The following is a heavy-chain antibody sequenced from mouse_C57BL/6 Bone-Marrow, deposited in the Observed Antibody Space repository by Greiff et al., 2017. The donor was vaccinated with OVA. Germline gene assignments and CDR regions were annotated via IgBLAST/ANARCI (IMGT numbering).Heavy chain of an antibody. V-gene: IGHV5-4*01. CDR1: GFTFSSYA. CDR2: ISDGGSYT. D-gene: IGHD2-5*01. Sequence: EVQRVESGGGLVKPGGSLKLSCAASGFTFSSYAMSWVRQTPEKRLEWVATISDGGSYTYYPDNVKGRFTLSRDNAKNNLYLQMSHLKSDDTAMYYCARPLYYSNYDLYFDVWGTGTTVTVSS. CDR3: ARPLYYSNYDLYFDV. J-gene: IGHJ1*03.